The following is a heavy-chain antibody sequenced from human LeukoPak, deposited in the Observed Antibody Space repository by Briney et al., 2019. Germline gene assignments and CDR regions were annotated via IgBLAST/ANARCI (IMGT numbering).Heavy chain of an antibody. CDR3: AREGVAYCGGDCYFGYFDY. Sequence: SETLSLTCTVPGGSISSYYWSWIRQPPGKGLEWIGYIYYSGSTNYNPSLKSRVTISVDTAKNQFSLKLSSVTAADTAVYYCAREGVAYCGGDCYFGYFDYRGQGTLVTVSS. V-gene: IGHV4-59*01. CDR2: IYYSGST. D-gene: IGHD2-21*02. CDR1: GGSISSYY. J-gene: IGHJ4*02.